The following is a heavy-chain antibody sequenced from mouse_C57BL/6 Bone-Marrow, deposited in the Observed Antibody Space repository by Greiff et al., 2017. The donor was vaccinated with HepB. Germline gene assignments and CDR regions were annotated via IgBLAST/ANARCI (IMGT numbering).Heavy chain of an antibody. CDR1: GFTFSDYY. CDR3: ARTYSNYVNYYAMDY. Sequence: EVKVVESGGGLVQPGGSLKLSCAASGFTFSDYYMYWVRQTPEKRLEWVAYISNGGGSTYYPDTVKGRFTISRDNAKNTLYLQMSRLKSEDTAMYYCARTYSNYVNYYAMDYWGQGTSVTVSS. J-gene: IGHJ4*01. CDR2: ISNGGGST. V-gene: IGHV5-12*01. D-gene: IGHD2-5*01.